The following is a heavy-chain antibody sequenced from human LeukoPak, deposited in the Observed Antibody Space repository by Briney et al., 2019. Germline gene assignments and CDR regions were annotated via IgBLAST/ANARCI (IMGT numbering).Heavy chain of an antibody. Sequence: ASVKVSCKASGYTFTSYDINWVRQATGQGREWMGWMNPNSGNTGYAQKFQGRVTITRNTSISTAYMELSSLRSEDTAVYYCARGRTPYCGGDCYSVFDYWGQGTLVTVSS. D-gene: IGHD2-21*02. CDR1: GYTFTSYD. CDR2: MNPNSGNT. V-gene: IGHV1-8*03. J-gene: IGHJ4*02. CDR3: ARGRTPYCGGDCYSVFDY.